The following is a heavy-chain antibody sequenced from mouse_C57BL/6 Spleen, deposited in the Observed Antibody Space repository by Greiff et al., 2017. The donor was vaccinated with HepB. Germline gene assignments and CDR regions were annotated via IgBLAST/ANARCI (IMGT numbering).Heavy chain of an antibody. D-gene: IGHD2-3*01. CDR2: IDPANGNT. V-gene: IGHV14-3*01. CDR3: ARNHIYDGYYLYFDY. CDR1: GFNIKNTY. J-gene: IGHJ2*01. Sequence: EVKLQQSVAELVRPGASVKLSCTASGFNIKNTYMHWVKQRPEQGLEWIGRIDPANGNTKYAPKFQGKATITADTSSNTAYLQLSSLTSEDTAIYYCARNHIYDGYYLYFDYWGQGTTLTVSS.